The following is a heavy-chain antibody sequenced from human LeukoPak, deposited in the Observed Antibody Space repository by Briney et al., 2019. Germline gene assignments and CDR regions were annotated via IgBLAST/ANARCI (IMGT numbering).Heavy chain of an antibody. Sequence: SETLSLTCAVSGGSISSSNWWSWVRQPPGKGLEWIGEIYHSGSTNYNPSLKSRVSISVDKSKNQFSLKLSSVTAADTAVYYCASSSLIMPPVDHDAFDIWGQGTMVTVSS. CDR2: IYHSGST. J-gene: IGHJ3*02. CDR3: ASSSLIMPPVDHDAFDI. CDR1: GGSISSSNW. D-gene: IGHD3-10*01. V-gene: IGHV4-4*02.